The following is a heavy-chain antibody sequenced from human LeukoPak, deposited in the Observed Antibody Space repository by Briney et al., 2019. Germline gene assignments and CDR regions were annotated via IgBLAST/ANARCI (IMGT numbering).Heavy chain of an antibody. CDR3: ARISTMVRHY. D-gene: IGHD3-10*01. V-gene: IGHV3-74*03. CDR1: GFTFRSYW. CDR2: IKSDGSST. J-gene: IGHJ4*02. Sequence: GGSLRLSCAVSGFTFRSYWMHWVRQAPGKGLVWVSSIKSDGSSTTYADSVKGRFTISRDNAENTLYLQMNSLRVEDTAVYYCARISTMVRHYWGQGTLVIVSS.